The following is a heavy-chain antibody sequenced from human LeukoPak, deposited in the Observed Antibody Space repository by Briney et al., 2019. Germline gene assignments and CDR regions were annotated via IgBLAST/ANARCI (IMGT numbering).Heavy chain of an antibody. J-gene: IGHJ4*02. CDR3: ARAPPYDFWSGYSDY. CDR1: GYTFTSYG. CDR2: ISAYNGNT. Sequence: ASVKVSCKASGYTFTSYGISWVRQAPGQGLEWMGWISAYNGNTNYAQKLQGRVTMTTDTSTSTAYMELRSLRSDDTAVYYCARAPPYDFWSGYSDYWGQGTLVTVSS. D-gene: IGHD3-3*01. V-gene: IGHV1-18*01.